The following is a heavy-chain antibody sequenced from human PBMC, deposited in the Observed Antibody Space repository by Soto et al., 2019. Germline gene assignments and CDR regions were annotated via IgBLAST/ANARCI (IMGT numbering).Heavy chain of an antibody. CDR1: GGSFSGYY. CDR2: INHSGST. J-gene: IGHJ4*02. V-gene: IGHV4-34*01. CDR3: ARARRKIGYSSSSTYFDY. D-gene: IGHD6-6*01. Sequence: SETLSLTCAVYGGSFSGYYWSWIRQPPGKGLEWIGEINHSGSTNYNPSLKSRVTISVDTSKNQFSLKLSSVTAADTAVYYCARARRKIGYSSSSTYFDYWGQGTLVTVSS.